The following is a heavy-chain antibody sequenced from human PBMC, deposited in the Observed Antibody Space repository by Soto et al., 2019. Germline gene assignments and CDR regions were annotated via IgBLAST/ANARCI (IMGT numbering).Heavy chain of an antibody. CDR1: GYTFTGYY. J-gene: IGHJ4*02. D-gene: IGHD6-13*01. CDR3: AREYISSWFDY. CDR2: INAGNGNT. V-gene: IGHV1-3*01. Sequence: ASVKVSCKASGYTFTGYYMHWVRQAPGQGLEWMAWINAGNGNTKYSQKFQGRVTITRDTSASTAYMELSRLRFDDTAVYYCAREYISSWFDYWGQRTLVTVSS.